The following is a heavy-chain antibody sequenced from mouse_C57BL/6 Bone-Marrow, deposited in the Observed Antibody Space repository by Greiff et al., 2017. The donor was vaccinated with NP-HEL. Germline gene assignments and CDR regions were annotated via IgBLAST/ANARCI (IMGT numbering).Heavy chain of an antibody. V-gene: IGHV1-18*01. CDR3: DRLSVPYDYGSSYGRNYFDC. CDR1: GYTFTDYN. J-gene: IGHJ2*01. D-gene: IGHD1-1*01. CDR2: INPNNGGT. Sequence: EVQLQQSGPELVKPGASVKIPCKASGYTFTDYNMDWVKQSHGKSLEWIGDINPNNGGTIYNQKFKGKATLTVDKSSSTAYMELRSLTSEDTAVYYCDRLSVPYDYGSSYGRNYFDCWGKGTTLTVSS.